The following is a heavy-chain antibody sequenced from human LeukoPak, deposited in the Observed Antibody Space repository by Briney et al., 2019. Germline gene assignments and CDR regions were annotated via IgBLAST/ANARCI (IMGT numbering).Heavy chain of an antibody. D-gene: IGHD5-18*01. CDR1: GFTVSSNY. CDR3: AREDTAMPFDY. J-gene: IGHJ4*02. V-gene: IGHV3-7*01. Sequence: GGSLRLSCAASGFTVSSNYMNWVRQAPGKGLEWVANIKQDGSEKYYVDSVKGRFTISRDNAKNSLYLQMNSLRAEDTAVYYCAREDTAMPFDYWGQGTLVTVSS. CDR2: IKQDGSEK.